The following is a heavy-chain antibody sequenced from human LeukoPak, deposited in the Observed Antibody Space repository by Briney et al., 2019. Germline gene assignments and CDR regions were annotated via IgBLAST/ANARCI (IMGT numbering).Heavy chain of an antibody. CDR3: AKDLAVAGLFDY. CDR1: GFTFSSYG. CDR2: ISYDGSNK. Sequence: PGSSLRLSCAASGFTFSSYGMHWVRQAPGKGLEWVAVISYDGSNKHYADSVKGRFTISRDNSKNTLYLQMNSLRAEDTAVYYCAKDLAVAGLFDYWGQGTLVTVSS. D-gene: IGHD6-19*01. V-gene: IGHV3-30*18. J-gene: IGHJ4*02.